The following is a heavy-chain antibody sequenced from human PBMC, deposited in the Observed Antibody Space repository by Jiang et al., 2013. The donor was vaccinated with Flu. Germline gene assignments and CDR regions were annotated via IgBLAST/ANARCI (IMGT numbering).Heavy chain of an antibody. Sequence: QTLSLTCAISGDSVSSNSAAWNWIRQSPSRGLEWLGRTYYRSKWYNDYAVSVKSRITINPDTSKNQFSLQLNSVTPEDTAVYYCARDPGAVLDQWFDPWGQGTLVTVSS. D-gene: IGHD1/OR15-1a*01. CDR3: ARDPGAVLDQWFDP. J-gene: IGHJ5*02. CDR2: TYYRSKWYN. V-gene: IGHV6-1*01. CDR1: GDSVSSNSAA.